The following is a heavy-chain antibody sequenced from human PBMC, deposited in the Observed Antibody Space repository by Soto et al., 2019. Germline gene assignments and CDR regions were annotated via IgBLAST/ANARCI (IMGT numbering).Heavy chain of an antibody. J-gene: IGHJ4*02. CDR2: IIPIFGTA. D-gene: IGHD6-19*01. CDR3: ARASGQFAASSGWYASYFDY. Sequence: ASVKVSCKASGGTFSSYAISWVRQAPGLGLEWMGGIIPIFGTANYAQKFQGRVTITADESTSTAYMELSSLRSEDTAVYYCARASGQFAASSGWYASYFDYWGQGTLVTVSS. V-gene: IGHV1-69*13. CDR1: GGTFSSYA.